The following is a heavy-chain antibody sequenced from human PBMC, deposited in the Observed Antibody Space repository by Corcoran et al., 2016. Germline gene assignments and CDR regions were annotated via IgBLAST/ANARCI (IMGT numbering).Heavy chain of an antibody. Sequence: EVHLVESGGGLVQPGGSLRISCAASGFTPSSYWMQWVRQAPGKGLVWVAHIGNDGSATAYADSVKGRFTVSRDNAKNTLNLHMNSLRDEDTAVYYCATSVYSRADSWGQGTLVTVSS. J-gene: IGHJ5*02. V-gene: IGHV3-74*03. CDR1: GFTPSSYW. CDR3: ATSVYSRADS. D-gene: IGHD6-13*01. CDR2: IGNDGSAT.